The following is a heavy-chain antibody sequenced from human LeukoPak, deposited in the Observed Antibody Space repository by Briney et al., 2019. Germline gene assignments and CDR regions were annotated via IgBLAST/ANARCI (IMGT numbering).Heavy chain of an antibody. CDR1: GYTFTSYD. Sequence: ASVKVSCKASGYTFTSYDINWVRQATGQGLEWMGWMNPNSGNTGYAQKFQGRVTMTRNTSISTAYMELSSLRSEDTAVYYCARITVTTKGGYYYYMDVWGKGTTVTVSS. V-gene: IGHV1-8*01. CDR3: ARITVTTKGGYYYYMDV. CDR2: MNPNSGNT. J-gene: IGHJ6*03. D-gene: IGHD4-11*01.